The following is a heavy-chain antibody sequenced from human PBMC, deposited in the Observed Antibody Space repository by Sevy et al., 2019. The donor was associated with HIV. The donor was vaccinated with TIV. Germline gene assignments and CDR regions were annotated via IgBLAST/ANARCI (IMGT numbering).Heavy chain of an antibody. D-gene: IGHD3-10*01. V-gene: IGHV3-13*01. Sequence: GGSLRLSCAASGFTFSSYDMHWVRQATGKGLEWVSAIGTAGDTYYPGSVKGRFTISRENAKNSLYLQMNSLRAGDTAVYYCARARVLLWFGERYYYYGMDVWGQGTTVTVSS. CDR2: IGTAGDT. CDR3: ARARVLLWFGERYYYYGMDV. J-gene: IGHJ6*02. CDR1: GFTFSSYD.